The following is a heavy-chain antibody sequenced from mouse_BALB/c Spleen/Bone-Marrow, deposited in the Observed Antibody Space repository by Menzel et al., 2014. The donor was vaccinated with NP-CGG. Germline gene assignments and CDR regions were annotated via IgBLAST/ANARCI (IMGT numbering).Heavy chain of an antibody. Sequence: VQLQQSGPSLVKPSQTLSLPCSVTGDSITSGYWNWIRKFPGNKLEYMGYISYSGRTYYNPSLKSRISITRDTSKNQYYLQLNSVTTEDTATYYCARAGYRYDVGYAMDYWGQGTSVTVSS. D-gene: IGHD2-14*01. CDR1: GDSITSGY. J-gene: IGHJ4*01. V-gene: IGHV3-8*02. CDR2: ISYSGRT. CDR3: ARAGYRYDVGYAMDY.